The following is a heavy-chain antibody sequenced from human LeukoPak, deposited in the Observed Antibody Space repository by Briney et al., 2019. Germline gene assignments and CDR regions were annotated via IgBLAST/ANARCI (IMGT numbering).Heavy chain of an antibody. CDR2: ISFIGTT. CDR3: ARDLVTVTKGFDI. J-gene: IGHJ3*02. V-gene: IGHV4-59*11. Sequence: SETLSLTCAVSGDSFSSHYWTWIRQPPGRGLEWIGYISFIGTTNYNPSLKSRVTISIDTSKNQFSLKLSSVTTADTAVYYCARDLVTVTKGFDIWGLGTMVSVSS. D-gene: IGHD4-17*01. CDR1: GDSFSSHY.